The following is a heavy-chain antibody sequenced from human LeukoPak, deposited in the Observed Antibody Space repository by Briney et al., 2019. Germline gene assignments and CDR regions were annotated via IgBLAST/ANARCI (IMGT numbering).Heavy chain of an antibody. J-gene: IGHJ4*02. CDR3: ARDYVDDIPMIKDY. Sequence: ASVKVSCLASGYTFTSYHMHWVRQAPGHELEWVGLNNLSGGSTTYAQRFQGRVTLTRDTSTSTVYMELSSLRSEDTAVYYCARDYVDDIPMIKDYWGQGALVTVSS. CDR1: GYTFTSYH. CDR2: NNLSGGST. D-gene: IGHD2-8*01. V-gene: IGHV1-46*01.